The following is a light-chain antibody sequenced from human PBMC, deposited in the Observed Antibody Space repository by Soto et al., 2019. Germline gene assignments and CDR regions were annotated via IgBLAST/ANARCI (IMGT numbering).Light chain of an antibody. J-gene: IGLJ1*01. CDR3: WSYTSSSTHV. CDR2: DVN. Sequence: QSVLTQPASVSGSPGQSITISCTGTSSDVGGYNFVSWYQQHPGKVPKLMIFDVNRRPSGVSDRFSGSKSGNTASPTISGLQAEDEGDYYCWSYTSSSTHVFGSGTKLTVL. V-gene: IGLV2-14*03. CDR1: SSDVGGYNF.